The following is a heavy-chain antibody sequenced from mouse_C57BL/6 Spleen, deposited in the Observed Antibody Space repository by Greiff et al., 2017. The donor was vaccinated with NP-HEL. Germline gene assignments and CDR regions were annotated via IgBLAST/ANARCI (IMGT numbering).Heavy chain of an antibody. CDR3: ACGNGLPAWFAY. CDR2: INPGSGGT. CDR1: GYAFTNYL. V-gene: IGHV1-54*01. Sequence: QVQLQQSGAELVRPGTSVKVSCKASGYAFTNYLIEWVKQRPGQGLEWIGVINPGSGGTNYNEKFKGKATLTVDKSSSTAYMQLSSLTSEDSAVXFCACGNGLPAWFAYWGQGALVTVSA. D-gene: IGHD2-4*01. J-gene: IGHJ3*01.